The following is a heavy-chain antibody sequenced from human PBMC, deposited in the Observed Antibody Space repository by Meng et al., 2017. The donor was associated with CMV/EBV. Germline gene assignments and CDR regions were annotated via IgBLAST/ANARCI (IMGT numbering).Heavy chain of an antibody. Sequence: VQSVQSGAEVKKPGSSVKVSCKASGGTFSSYAISWVRQAPGQGLEWMGGIIPIFGTANYAQKFQGRVTITADESTSTAYMELSSLRSEDTAVYYCAREGGIVVVPAAPEWFDPWGQGTLVTVSS. D-gene: IGHD2-2*01. V-gene: IGHV1-69*12. J-gene: IGHJ5*02. CDR3: AREGGIVVVPAAPEWFDP. CDR1: GGTFSSYA. CDR2: IIPIFGTA.